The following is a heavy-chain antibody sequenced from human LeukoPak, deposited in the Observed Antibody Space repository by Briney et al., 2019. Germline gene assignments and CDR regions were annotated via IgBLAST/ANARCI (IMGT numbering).Heavy chain of an antibody. J-gene: IGHJ3*02. Sequence: GGSLRLSCAASGFTFSSYGMHWVRQAPGKGLEWVAFIRYDGSNKYYADSVEGRFTISRDNSKNTLYLQMNSLRAEDTAVYYCAKDYYDSSGPQAFDIWGQGTMVTVSS. V-gene: IGHV3-30*02. CDR1: GFTFSSYG. CDR3: AKDYYDSSGPQAFDI. CDR2: IRYDGSNK. D-gene: IGHD3-22*01.